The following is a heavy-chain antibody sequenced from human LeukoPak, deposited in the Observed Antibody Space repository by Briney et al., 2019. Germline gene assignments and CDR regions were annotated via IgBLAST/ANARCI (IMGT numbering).Heavy chain of an antibody. Sequence: GASVKVSCKASGYTFTSYYMHWVRQAPGQGLEWMGIINPSGGSTAYAQKFQGRVTMTRDTSTSTVYMELSSLRSEDTAVYYCARESLVGGTEGCFDYWGQGTLVTVSS. J-gene: IGHJ4*02. CDR2: INPSGGST. CDR3: ARESLVGGTEGCFDY. CDR1: GYTFTSYY. V-gene: IGHV1-46*01. D-gene: IGHD1-26*01.